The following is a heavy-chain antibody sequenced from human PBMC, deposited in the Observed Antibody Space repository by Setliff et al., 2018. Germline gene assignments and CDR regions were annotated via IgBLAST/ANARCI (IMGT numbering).Heavy chain of an antibody. CDR2: IIPILETT. D-gene: IGHD3-3*01. Sequence: SVKVSCKVSGGAFSNYGRSWVRQAPGQGLRWMGRIIPILETTNYAQNFQGRVSITADESTRTAYMELSSLTFEDTAVYYCARWNGSGYFYYWGQGTWVTASS. CDR1: GGAFSNYG. J-gene: IGHJ4*02. CDR3: ARWNGSGYFYY. V-gene: IGHV1-69*11.